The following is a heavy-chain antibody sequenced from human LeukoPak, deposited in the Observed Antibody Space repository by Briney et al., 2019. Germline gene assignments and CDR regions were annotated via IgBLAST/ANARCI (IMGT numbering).Heavy chain of an antibody. CDR2: FDPEDGET. D-gene: IGHD3-22*01. Sequence: GASVRVSFKVSGYTLTQLSMHWVRQAPGKGLEWMGGFDPEDGETIYAQKFQGRVTMTEDTSTDTAYMELSSLRSEDTAVYYCATGGSDSSGYPWGQGTLVTVSS. CDR1: GYTLTQLS. CDR3: ATGGSDSSGYP. V-gene: IGHV1-24*01. J-gene: IGHJ5*02.